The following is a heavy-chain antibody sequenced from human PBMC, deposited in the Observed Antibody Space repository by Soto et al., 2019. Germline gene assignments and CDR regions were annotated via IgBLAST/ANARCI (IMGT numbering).Heavy chain of an antibody. CDR3: ARSRLALDY. J-gene: IGHJ4*02. V-gene: IGHV3-30-3*01. CDR1: GFTFSSYA. Sequence: GSLRLSCAASGFTFSSYAMHWVRQAPGKGLEWVAVISYDGSNKYYADSVKGRFTISRDNSKNTLYLQMNSLRAEDTAVYYCARSRLALDYWGQGTLVTVSS. D-gene: IGHD6-19*01. CDR2: ISYDGSNK.